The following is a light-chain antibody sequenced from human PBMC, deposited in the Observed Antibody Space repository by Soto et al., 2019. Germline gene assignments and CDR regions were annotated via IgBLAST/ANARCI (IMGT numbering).Light chain of an antibody. Sequence: DIQMTQSASTLSASVGDRVTITCRASQSINNWMAWYQQKPGKAPKLLIYDASSLEGGVPSRFSGSGSGTEFTLTISSLQPDDFATYYCQQYNSYSRTFGQGTKVEIK. J-gene: IGKJ1*01. CDR1: QSINNW. CDR3: QQYNSYSRT. V-gene: IGKV1-5*01. CDR2: DAS.